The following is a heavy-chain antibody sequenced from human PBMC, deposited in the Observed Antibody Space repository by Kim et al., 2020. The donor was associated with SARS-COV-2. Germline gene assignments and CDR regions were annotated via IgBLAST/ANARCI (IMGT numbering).Heavy chain of an antibody. CDR1: GYTFTGYY. D-gene: IGHD3-3*01. V-gene: IGHV1-2*06. CDR3: ARWVAPDFWSGYPDY. Sequence: ASVKVSCKASGYTFTGYYMHWVRQAPGQGLEWMGRINPNSGGTNYAQKFQGRVTMTRDTSISTAYMELSRLRSDDTAVYYCARWVAPDFWSGYPDYWGQGTLVTVSS. J-gene: IGHJ4*02. CDR2: INPNSGGT.